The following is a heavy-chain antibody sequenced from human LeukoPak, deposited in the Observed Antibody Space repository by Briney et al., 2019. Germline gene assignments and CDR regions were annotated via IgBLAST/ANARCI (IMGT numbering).Heavy chain of an antibody. J-gene: IGHJ4*02. V-gene: IGHV4-59*08. CDR2: IYYSGST. Sequence: SETLSLTCTVSGGSISSYYWSWIRQPPGKGLEWIGYIYYSGSTNYNPSLKSRVTISVDTSKNQFSLKLSSVTAADTAVYYCARLVTMVRGVIRRGYHFDYWGQGTLVTVSS. CDR3: ARLVTMVRGVIRRGYHFDY. D-gene: IGHD3-10*01. CDR1: GGSISSYY.